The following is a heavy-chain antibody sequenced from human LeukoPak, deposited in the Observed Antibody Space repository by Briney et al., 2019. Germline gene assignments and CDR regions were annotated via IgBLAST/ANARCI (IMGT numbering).Heavy chain of an antibody. J-gene: IGHJ4*02. CDR3: ARSLGGSYRGPFDY. D-gene: IGHD1-26*01. CDR2: IYYSGST. Sequence: PSETLSLTCTVSGGSISSSSYYWGWIRQPPGKGLEWIGSIYYSGSTYYNPSLKSRVTISVDTSKNQFSLKLSSVTAADTAVYYCARSLGGSYRGPFDYWGQGTLVTVSS. CDR1: GGSISSSSYY. V-gene: IGHV4-39*07.